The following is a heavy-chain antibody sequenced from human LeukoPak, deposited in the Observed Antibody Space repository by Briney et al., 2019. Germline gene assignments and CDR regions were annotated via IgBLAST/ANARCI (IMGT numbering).Heavy chain of an antibody. V-gene: IGHV4-61*05. CDR3: ARSRSGYSYDHATFDI. J-gene: IGHJ3*02. CDR1: GGSIRSSYYY. D-gene: IGHD5-18*01. CDR2: IDYRGST. Sequence: SETLSLTCTVSGGSIRSSYYYWGWIRQPPGTGLEWIAYIDYRGSTTYNPSLKSRVTISVDTSRNQFSLKLSSVTAADTAVYYCARSRSGYSYDHATFDIWGQGTMVTVSS.